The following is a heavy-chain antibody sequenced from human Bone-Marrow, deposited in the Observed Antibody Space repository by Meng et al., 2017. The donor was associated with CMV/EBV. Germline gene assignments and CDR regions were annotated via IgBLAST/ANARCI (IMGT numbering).Heavy chain of an antibody. CDR1: GYTFTGYY. D-gene: IGHD6-19*01. Sequence: SGYTFTGYYMHWVRQDPGQGLEWMGWINPNSGGTNYAQKFQGRVTMTRDTSISTAYMELSRLRSDDTAVYYCARGIAVAGRKNAFDIWGQGTMVTVSS. J-gene: IGHJ3*02. V-gene: IGHV1-2*02. CDR2: INPNSGGT. CDR3: ARGIAVAGRKNAFDI.